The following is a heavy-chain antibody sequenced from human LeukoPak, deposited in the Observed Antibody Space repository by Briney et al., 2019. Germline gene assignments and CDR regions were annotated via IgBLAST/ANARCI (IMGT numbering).Heavy chain of an antibody. CDR1: GFTFSSYN. V-gene: IGHV3-21*01. Sequence: KAGGSLRLSCAASGFTFSSYNMHWVRQAPGKGLEWVSSISSSSTYIYYADSVKGRFTISRDNAKNSLYLQMNSLRAEDTAVYYCARDTPSRDWGQGTLVTVSS. CDR3: ARDTPSRD. CDR2: ISSSSTYI. D-gene: IGHD2-2*01. J-gene: IGHJ4*02.